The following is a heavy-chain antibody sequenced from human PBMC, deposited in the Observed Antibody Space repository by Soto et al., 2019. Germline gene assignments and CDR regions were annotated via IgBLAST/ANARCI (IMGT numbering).Heavy chain of an antibody. CDR2: IYYSGTT. J-gene: IGHJ4*02. CDR3: ARVVVRGIFFDY. CDR1: GGSISSGGYY. Sequence: SETLSLTCTVSGGSISSGGYYWSWIRQHPGKGLEWIGYIYYSGTTYYNPSLKSRVTISVDTSKNQFSLKLSSVTAADTAVYYCARVVVRGIFFDYWGQGTLVTVSS. D-gene: IGHD3-10*01. V-gene: IGHV4-31*03.